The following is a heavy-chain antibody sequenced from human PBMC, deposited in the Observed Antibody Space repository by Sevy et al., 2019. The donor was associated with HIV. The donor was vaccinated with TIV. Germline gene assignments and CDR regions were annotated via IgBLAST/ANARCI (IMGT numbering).Heavy chain of an antibody. V-gene: IGHV3-11*04. J-gene: IGHJ2*01. D-gene: IGHD5-12*01. CDR2: ISSSGTTI. CDR3: ARDMGYDSNANHHYYFDL. Sequence: GGSLRISCAASGFVFRDSYMNWIRQAPGKGLESVAFISSSGTTISYADSVKDRFIISRDNAKRSLYLQMNSLRAEDTAVYYCARDMGYDSNANHHYYFDLRGRGTLVTVSS. CDR1: GFVFRDSY.